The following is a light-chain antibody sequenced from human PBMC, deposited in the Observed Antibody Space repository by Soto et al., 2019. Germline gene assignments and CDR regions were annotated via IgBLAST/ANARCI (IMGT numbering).Light chain of an antibody. CDR1: QTISSW. CDR3: QHYNSYSEA. CDR2: KAS. J-gene: IGKJ1*01. V-gene: IGKV1-5*03. Sequence: DIQMTQSPSTLSGSVGDRVTITCRASQTISSWLAWYQQKPGKAPKLLNYKASTLKSGVPSRFSGSGSGTEFTLTIISLQPDDFATYYCQHYNSYSEAFGQGTKVELK.